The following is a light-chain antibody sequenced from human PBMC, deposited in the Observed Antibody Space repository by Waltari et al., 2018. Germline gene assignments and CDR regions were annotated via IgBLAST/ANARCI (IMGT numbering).Light chain of an antibody. CDR1: TSNLGTAP. CDR3: AAWDGSLNGPV. CDR2: TND. J-gene: IGLJ3*02. Sequence: QPVLTQPPSVSGTPGQRVTISCSGGTSNLGTAPVTWYRHVPGTAPKLLFSTNDQRPSGVPDRFSGSRSGTSAFLAISGLQSDDEGDYYCAAWDGSLNGPVFGGGTKLTVL. V-gene: IGLV1-44*01.